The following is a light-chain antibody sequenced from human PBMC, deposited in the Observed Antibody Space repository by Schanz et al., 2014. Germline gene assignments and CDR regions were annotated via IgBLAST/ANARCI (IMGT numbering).Light chain of an antibody. CDR2: DVT. Sequence: QSALTQPPSASGSPGQSVTISCTGTSSDVGGYKYVSWYQQHPGKAPKLMIYDVTKRPSGVPDRFSGSKSGNTASLTVSGLQAEDEADYYCSSYVSTNIRVFGGGTKLTVL. V-gene: IGLV2-8*01. J-gene: IGLJ3*02. CDR1: SSDVGGYKY. CDR3: SSYVSTNIRV.